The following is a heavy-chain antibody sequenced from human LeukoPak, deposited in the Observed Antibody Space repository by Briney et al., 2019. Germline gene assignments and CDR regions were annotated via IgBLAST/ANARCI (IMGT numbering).Heavy chain of an antibody. CDR1: GYTFTSYD. V-gene: IGHV1-8*01. D-gene: IGHD2-2*01. J-gene: IGHJ4*02. Sequence: ASVQVSCKASGYTFTSYDINWVRQATGQELEWIGWIHPNRDNTHYAQKFKGRVTMTRNTSIRTAYMELGCLRSEDTAVYYCARGGYCSSTSCIDYWGQGTLVTVSS. CDR2: IHPNRDNT. CDR3: ARGGYCSSTSCIDY.